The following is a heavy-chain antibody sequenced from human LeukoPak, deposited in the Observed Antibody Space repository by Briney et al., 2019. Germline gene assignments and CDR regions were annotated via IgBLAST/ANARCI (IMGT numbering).Heavy chain of an antibody. V-gene: IGHV1-2*02. CDR3: ARDPGSIVGAIGTMVYYYYYYMDV. D-gene: IGHD1-26*01. CDR1: GYTFTGYY. J-gene: IGHJ6*03. CDR2: INPNSGGT. Sequence: VASVKVSCKASGYTFTGYYMHWVRQAPGQGLEWMGWINPNSGGTNYAQKFQGRVTMTRDTSISTAYMELSRLRSDDTAVYYCARDPGSIVGAIGTMVYYYYYYMDVWGKGTTVTISS.